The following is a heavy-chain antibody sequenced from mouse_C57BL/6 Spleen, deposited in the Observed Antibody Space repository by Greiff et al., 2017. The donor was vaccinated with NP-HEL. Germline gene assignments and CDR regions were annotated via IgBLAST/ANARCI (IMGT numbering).Heavy chain of an antibody. Sequence: QVQLKQPGAELVMPGASVKLSCKASGYTFTSYWMHWVKQRPGQGLEWIGEIDPSDSYTNYNQKFKGKSTLTVDKSSSTAYMQLSSLTSEDSAVYYCARRYYGAIGFDYWGQGTTLTVSS. CDR1: GYTFTSYW. CDR3: ARRYYGAIGFDY. V-gene: IGHV1-69*01. D-gene: IGHD2-1*01. CDR2: IDPSDSYT. J-gene: IGHJ2*01.